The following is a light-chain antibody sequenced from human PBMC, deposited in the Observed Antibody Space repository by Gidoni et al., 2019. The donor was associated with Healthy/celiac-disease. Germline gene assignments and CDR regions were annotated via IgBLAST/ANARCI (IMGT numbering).Light chain of an antibody. CDR2: TAS. Sequence: DIQLTQPPSTLSSSAGDIVTITCRASQSISSWLAWYQQKPGKAPKLLIYTASSLESGVPSRFSGSGSGTEFTLTISSLQPDDFATYYCQQYNSYSRTFXQXTKVXIK. V-gene: IGKV1-5*03. CDR3: QQYNSYSRT. CDR1: QSISSW. J-gene: IGKJ1*01.